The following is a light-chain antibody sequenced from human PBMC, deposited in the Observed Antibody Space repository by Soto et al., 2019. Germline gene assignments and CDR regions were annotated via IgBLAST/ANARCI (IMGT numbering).Light chain of an antibody. CDR2: WAS. CDR1: QSVLYRSNNKNY. V-gene: IGKV4-1*01. CDR3: HLYYSTRPLT. Sequence: DIVMTQSPDSLAVSLGERATINCKSSQSVLYRSNNKNYLAWYQQKPGQPPKLLIYWASTRESGVPDRFSGSGSGTDITLTISSLQAEDVAVYYCHLYYSTRPLTFGGGTKVEIK. J-gene: IGKJ4*01.